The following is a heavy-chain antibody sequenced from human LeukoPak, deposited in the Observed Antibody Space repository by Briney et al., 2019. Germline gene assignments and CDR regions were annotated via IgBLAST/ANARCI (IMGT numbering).Heavy chain of an antibody. CDR3: ARRGHGYGSPFDY. Sequence: GGSLRLSCAAYGFTFSSYGMHWVRQAPGKGLEWVAFIRYDGSNKYYADSVKGRFTISRDNSKNTLYLQMNSLRAEDTAVYYCARRGHGYGSPFDYWGQGTLVTVSS. V-gene: IGHV3-30*02. D-gene: IGHD5-18*01. CDR2: IRYDGSNK. CDR1: GFTFSSYG. J-gene: IGHJ4*02.